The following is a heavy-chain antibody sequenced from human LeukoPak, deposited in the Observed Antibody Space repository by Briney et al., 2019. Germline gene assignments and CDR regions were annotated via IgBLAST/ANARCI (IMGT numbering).Heavy chain of an antibody. Sequence: SETLSLTCAVYGGSFSGYYWSWIRQPPGKGLEWIGEINHSGSTNYNPSLKSRVTISVDTSKNQFSLKLSSVTAADTAVYYRARHSVGGYSYGPLYWYFDLWGRGTLVTVSS. CDR3: ARHSVGGYSYGPLYWYFDL. D-gene: IGHD5-18*01. CDR2: INHSGST. V-gene: IGHV4-34*01. J-gene: IGHJ2*01. CDR1: GGSFSGYY.